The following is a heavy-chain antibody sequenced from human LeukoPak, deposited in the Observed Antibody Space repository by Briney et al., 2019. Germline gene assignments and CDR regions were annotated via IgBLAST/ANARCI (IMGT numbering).Heavy chain of an antibody. CDR1: GGSISSGGYY. D-gene: IGHD6-19*01. V-gene: IGHV4-31*03. CDR3: ASVVSSGWYRDAFDI. J-gene: IGHJ3*02. CDR2: IYYSGST. Sequence: SSETLSLTCTVSGGSISSGGYYWSWIRQHPGKGLEWIGYIYYSGSTYYNPSLKSRVTISVDTSKNQFSLKLSSVTAADTAVYYCASVVSSGWYRDAFDIWGQGTMVTVSS.